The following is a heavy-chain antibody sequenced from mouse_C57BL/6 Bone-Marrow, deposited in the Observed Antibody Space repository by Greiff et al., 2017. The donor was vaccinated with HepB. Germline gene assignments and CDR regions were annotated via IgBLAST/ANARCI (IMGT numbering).Heavy chain of an antibody. CDR1: GYTFTSYW. CDR2: IDPSDSYT. CDR3: ARSCSNYPFAY. V-gene: IGHV1-69*01. D-gene: IGHD2-5*01. Sequence: QVQLQQPGAELVMPGASVKLSCKASGYTFTSYWMHWVKQRPGQGLEWIGEIDPSDSYTNYNQKFKGKSTLTVDKSSSTAYMQLSSLTSEDSAVYYCARSCSNYPFAYWGQGTLVTVSA. J-gene: IGHJ3*01.